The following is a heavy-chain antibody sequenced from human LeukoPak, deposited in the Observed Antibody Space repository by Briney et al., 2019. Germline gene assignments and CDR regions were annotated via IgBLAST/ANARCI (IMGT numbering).Heavy chain of an antibody. Sequence: GGSLRLSCAASGFTFSSYGMHWVRQAPGKGLDWVAIIWFDGSNKYYADSVKGRFTISRDNSKNTLYLQMNSLRVEDTAVYYCARHPGYSSNCFDYWGQGTLVTVSS. V-gene: IGHV3-33*04. CDR2: IWFDGSNK. CDR1: GFTFSSYG. J-gene: IGHJ4*02. CDR3: ARHPGYSSNCFDY. D-gene: IGHD6-13*01.